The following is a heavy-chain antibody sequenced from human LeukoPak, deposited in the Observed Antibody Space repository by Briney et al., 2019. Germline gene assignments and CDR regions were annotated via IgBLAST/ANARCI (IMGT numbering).Heavy chain of an antibody. J-gene: IGHJ4*02. CDR2: IYSGGST. D-gene: IGHD2-15*01. CDR3: AREGCSGGSCQIDY. Sequence: PGGSLRLSCAASGITVNNNYMSWVRQAPGKGLEWVSVIYSGGSTTYADSVKGRFTISRHNSKNTLYLQMNSLRAEDTAVYYCAREGCSGGSCQIDYWGQGTLVTVSS. CDR1: GITVNNNY. V-gene: IGHV3-53*04.